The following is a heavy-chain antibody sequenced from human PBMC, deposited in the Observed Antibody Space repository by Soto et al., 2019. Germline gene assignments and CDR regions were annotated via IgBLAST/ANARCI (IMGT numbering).Heavy chain of an antibody. V-gene: IGHV3-49*03. Sequence: GGSRRLSCTASGFTFGDYAMSWFRQAPGKGLEWVGFIRSKVYGGTTEYAASVKGRFTISRDDSKSIAYLQMNSLKTEDTAVYYCTRVDVPTVTTYSDYWGQGTLVTVSS. CDR3: TRVDVPTVTTYSDY. D-gene: IGHD4-17*01. CDR1: GFTFGDYA. J-gene: IGHJ4*02. CDR2: IRSKVYGGTT.